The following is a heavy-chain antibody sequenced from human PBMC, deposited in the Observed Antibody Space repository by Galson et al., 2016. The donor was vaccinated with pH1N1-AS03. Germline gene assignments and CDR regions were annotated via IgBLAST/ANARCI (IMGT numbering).Heavy chain of an antibody. J-gene: IGHJ4*02. CDR2: IYYTGIT. CDR3: ARNGVLTGYHATGRERVDY. V-gene: IGHV4-61*01. Sequence: SETLSLTCTVSGDSVSGGTYYWNWIRQPPGKGLEWIGYIYYTGITNYNPSLESRLTISIDRSKNQISLTLGSVTAADTAMDYCARNGVLTGYHATGRERVDYWGQGTLVIVSS. D-gene: IGHD3-9*01. CDR1: GDSVSGGTYY.